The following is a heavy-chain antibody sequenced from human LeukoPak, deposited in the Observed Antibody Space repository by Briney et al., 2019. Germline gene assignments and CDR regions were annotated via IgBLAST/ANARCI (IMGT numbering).Heavy chain of an antibody. D-gene: IGHD2-15*01. Sequence: GGSLRLSCAASGFTFSSYAMNWVRQAPGKGLEWVSAISDTGNTYHADSVKSRFTISRDSSKNTLFLQMNRLRPEDAAVYYCAKAPVTTCRGAFCYPFDYWGLGTLVTVSS. V-gene: IGHV3-23*01. CDR1: GFTFSSYA. CDR3: AKAPVTTCRGAFCYPFDY. CDR2: ISDTGNT. J-gene: IGHJ4*02.